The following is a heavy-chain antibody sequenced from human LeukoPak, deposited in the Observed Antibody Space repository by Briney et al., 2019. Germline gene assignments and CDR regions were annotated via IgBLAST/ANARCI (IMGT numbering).Heavy chain of an antibody. Sequence: GGSLRLSCAASGFTFSNYWMHWVRQAPGKGLVWVSRINSDGSSTNYADFAKGRFTISRDNARNTLYLQMNSLSADDTAVYYCTRDIGGRSAYWGQGALVTVS. D-gene: IGHD3-16*01. CDR3: TRDIGGRSAY. CDR2: INSDGSST. V-gene: IGHV3-74*01. CDR1: GFTFSNYW. J-gene: IGHJ4*02.